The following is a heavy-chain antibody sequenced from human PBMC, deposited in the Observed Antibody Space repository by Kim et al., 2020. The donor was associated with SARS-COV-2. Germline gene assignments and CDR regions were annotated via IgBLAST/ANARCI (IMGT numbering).Heavy chain of an antibody. V-gene: IGHV1-46*01. Sequence: ASVKVSCKASGYTFTSYYMHWVRQAPGQGLEWMGIINPSGGSTSYAQKFQGRVTMTRDTSTSTVYMELSSLRSEDTAVYYCARDTFDYDILTGYYSDAFDIWGQGTMVTVSS. J-gene: IGHJ3*02. CDR1: GYTFTSYY. CDR2: INPSGGST. CDR3: ARDTFDYDILTGYYSDAFDI. D-gene: IGHD3-9*01.